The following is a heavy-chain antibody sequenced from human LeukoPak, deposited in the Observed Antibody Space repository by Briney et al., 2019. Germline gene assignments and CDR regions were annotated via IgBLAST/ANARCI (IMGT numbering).Heavy chain of an antibody. CDR3: ARDLIHMAAPVHHLDS. CDR2: VSARNGAS. J-gene: IGHJ5*01. CDR1: GYAFETYA. Sequence: ASVKVSCKASGYAFETYAIAWVRQAPGRGLEWMGWVSARNGASESAAKFQGRLTMITDVSTRTASMEVRSLKSDDTAVYICARDLIHMAAPVHHLDSWGQGTLVIVSS. D-gene: IGHD6-13*01. V-gene: IGHV1-18*04.